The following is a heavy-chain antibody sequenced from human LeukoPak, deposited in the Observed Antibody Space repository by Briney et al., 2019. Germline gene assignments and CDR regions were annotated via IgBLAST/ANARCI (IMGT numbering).Heavy chain of an antibody. D-gene: IGHD3-22*01. J-gene: IGHJ4*02. CDR1: GGSISSSSYY. Sequence: SETLSLTCTVSGGSISSSSYYWGWIRQPPGKGLEWIGSIYYSGSTYYNPSLKSRVTISVDTSKNQFSLKLRSVTAADTVVYYCASYTTYYYDSSGYSPGNFDYWGQGTLVTVSS. V-gene: IGHV4-39*01. CDR3: ASYTTYYYDSSGYSPGNFDY. CDR2: IYYSGST.